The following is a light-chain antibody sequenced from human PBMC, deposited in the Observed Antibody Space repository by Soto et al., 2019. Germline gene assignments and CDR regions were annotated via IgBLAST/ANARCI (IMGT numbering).Light chain of an antibody. CDR3: QQYIRWPLT. J-gene: IGKJ4*01. V-gene: IGKV3D-15*01. CDR1: QGIGNT. Sequence: EIVITQSPATLSVSPGEGATLSCRASQGIGNTLAWYQQKPGQTPRLLIYGASSRPTGIPARFSGSGSGTEFTLTISSLQSEDFAVYYCQQYIRWPLTFGGGTKVDIK. CDR2: GAS.